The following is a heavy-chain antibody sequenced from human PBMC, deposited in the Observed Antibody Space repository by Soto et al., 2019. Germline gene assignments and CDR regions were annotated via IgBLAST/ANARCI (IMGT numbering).Heavy chain of an antibody. CDR3: AHRNTFGGVIVFDQ. J-gene: IGHJ4*02. Sequence: QITLKESGPTLVRPTQTLTLTCTFSGFSLSTGGVGVGWIRQPPGKALEWLALIYCNEDDRYSPSLRNRLSITKGTSRNQVLLTLTNVDPVDTGTYYGAHRNTFGGVIVFDQWGPGTLVTVSS. CDR2: IYCNEDD. CDR1: GFSLSTGGVG. D-gene: IGHD3-16*02. V-gene: IGHV2-5*01.